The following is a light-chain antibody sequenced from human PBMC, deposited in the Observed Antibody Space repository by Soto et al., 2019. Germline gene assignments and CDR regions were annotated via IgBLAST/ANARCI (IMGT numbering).Light chain of an antibody. CDR2: DVS. J-gene: IGLJ1*01. Sequence: QFVLTQPASVSGSPGQSITISCTGNSSEVGGYNYVSWYQQHPGKAPKLMIYDVSNRPSGVSNRFSGSKSGNTASLTISGLQAEDEADYYCSSYTSSSTYVFGTGTKVTVL. CDR1: SSEVGGYNY. V-gene: IGLV2-14*01. CDR3: SSYTSSSTYV.